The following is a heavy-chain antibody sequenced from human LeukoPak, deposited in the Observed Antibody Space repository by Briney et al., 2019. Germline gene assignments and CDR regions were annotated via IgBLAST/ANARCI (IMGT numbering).Heavy chain of an antibody. V-gene: IGHV3-21*01. CDR2: ISSSSNYV. CDR1: GYTFSSYS. Sequence: GGSLRLFCAASGYTFSSYSTNWARQASGKGLEWVSSISSSSNYVYYADSVKGRFTISRDNAKNSLYLQMNSLRAEETAVYYCARVSDFYDSSSYDDYWGQGALVTVSS. J-gene: IGHJ4*02. CDR3: ARVSDFYDSSSYDDY. D-gene: IGHD3-22*01.